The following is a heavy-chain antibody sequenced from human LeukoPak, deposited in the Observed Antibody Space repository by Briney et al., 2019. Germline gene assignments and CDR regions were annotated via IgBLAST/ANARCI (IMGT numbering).Heavy chain of an antibody. J-gene: IGHJ4*02. D-gene: IGHD6-6*01. CDR2: IYYSGST. Sequence: PETLSLTCTVSGGSISSSSYYWGWIRQPPGKGLEWIGSIYYSGSTYYNPSLKSRVTISVDTSKNQFSLKLSSVTAADTAVYYCARQEYSSSLEDWGQGTLVTVSS. V-gene: IGHV4-39*01. CDR3: ARQEYSSSLED. CDR1: GGSISSSSYY.